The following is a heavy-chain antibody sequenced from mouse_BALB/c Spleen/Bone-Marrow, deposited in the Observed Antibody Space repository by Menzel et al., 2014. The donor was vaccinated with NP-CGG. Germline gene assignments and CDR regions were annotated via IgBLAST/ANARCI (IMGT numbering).Heavy chain of an antibody. D-gene: IGHD4-1*01. CDR2: ISSGGNYT. V-gene: IGHV5-9-3*01. CDR1: GFTFSSYA. Sequence: EVQVVESGGGLVKPGGSLKLSCAASGFTFSSYAMSWVRQTPEKRLEWVATISSGGNYTYYPDSVKGRSTISRDNAKNTLYLQMSSLRSEDTAMYYCASTGYFFDYWGQGTTLTVSS. CDR3: ASTGYFFDY. J-gene: IGHJ2*01.